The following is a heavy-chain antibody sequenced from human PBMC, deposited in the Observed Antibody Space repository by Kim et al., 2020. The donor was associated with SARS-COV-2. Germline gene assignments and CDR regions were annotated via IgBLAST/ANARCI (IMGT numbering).Heavy chain of an antibody. CDR2: INPYSGNT. V-gene: IGHV1-8*01. D-gene: IGHD2-21*01. J-gene: IGHJ6*02. Sequence: ASVKVSCKASGYTFTSYDIHWLRQATGHGLEWMGLINPYSGNTNYAQKFQGRVTMTRNTSINTVYMELNSLRSEDTAVYYCARGLFLHIVGVMAEYYYYGMDVWGQGTTVTVSS. CDR1: GYTFTSYD. CDR3: ARGLFLHIVGVMAEYYYYGMDV.